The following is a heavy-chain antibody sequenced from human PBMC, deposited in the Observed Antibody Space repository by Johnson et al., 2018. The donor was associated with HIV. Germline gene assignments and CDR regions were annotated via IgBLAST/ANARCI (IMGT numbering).Heavy chain of an antibody. CDR1: GFPFSSYA. D-gene: IGHD1-26*01. V-gene: IGHV3-23*04. CDR3: AKDRGSYYFYAVDI. J-gene: IGHJ3*02. CDR2: IRGSGGST. Sequence: VQLVESGGGLVQPGGSLRLSCAASGFPFSSYAMSWVRQAPGKGLEWVSAIRGSGGSTYYADSVMGRFTISRDNSKNTLYLQMNSLRAEDTAVYYCAKDRGSYYFYAVDIWGQGTMVTVSS.